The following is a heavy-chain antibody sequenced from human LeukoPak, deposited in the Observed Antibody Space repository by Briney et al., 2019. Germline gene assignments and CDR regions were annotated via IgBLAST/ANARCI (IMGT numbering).Heavy chain of an antibody. CDR2: IKQDGSEK. D-gene: IGHD6-13*01. Sequence: QPGGSLRLSCAASGFTFSSHGMHWVRQAPGKGLEWVANIKQDGSEKYYVDSVKGRFTISRDNAKNSLYLQMNSLRAEDTAVYYCARGRYSSTWLDYWGQGTAVSVSS. CDR3: ARGRYSSTWLDY. V-gene: IGHV3-7*01. CDR1: GFTFSSHG. J-gene: IGHJ4*02.